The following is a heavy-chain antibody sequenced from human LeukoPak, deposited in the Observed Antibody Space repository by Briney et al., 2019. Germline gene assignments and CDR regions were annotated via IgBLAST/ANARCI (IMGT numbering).Heavy chain of an antibody. CDR1: GFTFSSYW. J-gene: IGHJ4*02. CDR2: INSDGSST. V-gene: IGHV3-74*01. D-gene: IGHD6-13*01. Sequence: GGSLRLSCAASGFTFSSYWMHWVRQAPGKGLVWVSRINSDGSSTSYADSVKGRFTISRDNAKNSVYLQISSLRAEDTALYYCARGPAATDVYYFDYWGQGTLVTVSS. CDR3: ARGPAATDVYYFDY.